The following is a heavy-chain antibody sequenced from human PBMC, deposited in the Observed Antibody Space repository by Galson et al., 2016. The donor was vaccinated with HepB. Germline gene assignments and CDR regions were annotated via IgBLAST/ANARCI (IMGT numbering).Heavy chain of an antibody. J-gene: IGHJ4*02. CDR2: ISGSGDNT. D-gene: IGHD3-10*01. CDR1: GFTFSSYA. V-gene: IGHV3-23*01. CDR3: AWWSRGSGLGSLPY. Sequence: SLRLSCAASGFTFSSYAMHWVRQAPGKGLEWVSTISGSGDNTYYADSVKGRFTISRANSKNTVYLQMNSLRAEDTAVYYRAWWSRGSGLGSLPYWGQGTLITVSS.